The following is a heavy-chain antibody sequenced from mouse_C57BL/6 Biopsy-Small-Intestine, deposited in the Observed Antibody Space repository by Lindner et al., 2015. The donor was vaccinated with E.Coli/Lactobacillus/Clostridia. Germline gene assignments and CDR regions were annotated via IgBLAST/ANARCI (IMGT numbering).Heavy chain of an antibody. CDR1: GFTFSDYG. D-gene: IGHD1-1*01. CDR3: AREDYGSTYGWHFDV. CDR2: ITSGSSSI. V-gene: IGHV5-17*01. J-gene: IGHJ1*03. Sequence: VQLQESGGGLVKPGGSLKLSCAASGFTFSDYGMHWVRQAPEKGLEWVAYITSGSSSIYYTDTVKGRFTISRDNAKNTLFLQMTSLRSEDTAMYSCAREDYGSTYGWHFDVWGTGTTVTVSS.